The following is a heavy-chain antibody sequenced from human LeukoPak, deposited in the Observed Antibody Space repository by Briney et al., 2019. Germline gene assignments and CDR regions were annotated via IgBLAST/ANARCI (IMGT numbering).Heavy chain of an antibody. D-gene: IGHD4-23*01. CDR2: VSSSADST. Sequence: GGSLRLSCEASGFTFSSYAMSWVRQAPGKVLAWVSVVSSSADSTYYADSVKGRFTISRDNSKNTLYLQMNNVRAEDTAVYYCAKPLEKSTYGGNFDYWGQGILVTVSS. V-gene: IGHV3-23*01. CDR1: GFTFSSYA. J-gene: IGHJ4*02. CDR3: AKPLEKSTYGGNFDY.